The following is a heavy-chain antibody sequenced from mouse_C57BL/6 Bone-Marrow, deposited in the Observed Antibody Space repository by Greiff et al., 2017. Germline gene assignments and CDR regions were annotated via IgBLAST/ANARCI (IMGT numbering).Heavy chain of an antibody. CDR2: IHPNSGST. Sequence: QVQLQQPGAELVKPGASVKLSCKASGYTFTSYWMHWVKQRPGQGLEWIGMIHPNSGSTNYNEKFKSKATLTVDKSSSTAYMQLSSLTSEDSAVYYCAKLQRALTTIGMDFWGQGTSVTVSS. CDR3: AKLQRALTTIGMDF. CDR1: GYTFTSYW. V-gene: IGHV1-64*01. D-gene: IGHD1-1*01. J-gene: IGHJ4*01.